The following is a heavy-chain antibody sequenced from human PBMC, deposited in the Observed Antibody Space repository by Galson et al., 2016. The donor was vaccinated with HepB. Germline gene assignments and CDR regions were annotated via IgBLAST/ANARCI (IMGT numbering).Heavy chain of an antibody. CDR1: GYTFTTSG. CDR2: ISTYSGNT. V-gene: IGHV1-18*01. CDR3: ARDVQYRFDS. Sequence: SVKVSCKAFGYTFTTSGISWVRQAPGQGLEWMGWISTYSGNTKYAQKFQGGLTLTTDSSTTTAYMELRSLRFDDTALYYCARDVQYRFDSWGQGTLVTVSS. D-gene: IGHD2/OR15-2a*01. J-gene: IGHJ4*02.